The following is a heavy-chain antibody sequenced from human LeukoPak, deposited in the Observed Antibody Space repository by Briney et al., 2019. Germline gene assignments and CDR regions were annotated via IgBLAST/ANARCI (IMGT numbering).Heavy chain of an antibody. CDR3: ARVHRYCSSTSCYFPDY. Sequence: ASVKVSCKASGYTFTSYDINWVRQATGQGLEWMGWMNPNSGNTNYAQKLQGRVTMTTDTSTSTAYMELRSLRSDDTAVYYCARVHRYCSSTSCYFPDYWGQGTLVTVSS. J-gene: IGHJ4*02. CDR2: MNPNSGNT. CDR1: GYTFTSYD. D-gene: IGHD2-2*01. V-gene: IGHV1-18*01.